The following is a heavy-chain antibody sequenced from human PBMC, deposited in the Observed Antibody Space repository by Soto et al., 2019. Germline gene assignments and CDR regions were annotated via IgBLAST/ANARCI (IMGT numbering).Heavy chain of an antibody. D-gene: IGHD1-7*01. V-gene: IGHV3-23*01. J-gene: IGHJ3*02. Sequence: EVQLLESGGGLVQPGGSLRLSCAASGFTFSNYVMNWVRQAPGKGLELVSTISYSADKTFYADSVKGRFTISRDNSRDTLFLQMHSTRADDAAVYYCARKTRTATTNWGAFDIWGQGTMVTVSS. CDR1: GFTFSNYV. CDR3: ARKTRTATTNWGAFDI. CDR2: ISYSADKT.